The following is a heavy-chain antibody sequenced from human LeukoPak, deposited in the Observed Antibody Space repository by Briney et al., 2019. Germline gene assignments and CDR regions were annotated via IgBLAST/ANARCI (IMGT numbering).Heavy chain of an antibody. V-gene: IGHV4-59*01. J-gene: IGHJ1*01. CDR1: GGSISSYY. D-gene: IGHD2-21*02. CDR2: IYYSGST. CDR3: ASRAYCGGDYYHPYPLQH. Sequence: SETLSLTCTVSGGSISSYYWSWIRQPPGKGLECIGYIYYSGSTNYNPSLKSRVTISVDTSKNQFSLKLSSVTAADTAVYYCASRAYCGGDYYHPYPLQHWGQGTLVTVSS.